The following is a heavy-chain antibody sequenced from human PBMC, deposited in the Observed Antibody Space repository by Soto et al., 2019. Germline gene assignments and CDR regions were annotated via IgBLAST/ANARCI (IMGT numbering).Heavy chain of an antibody. CDR3: ARVPMIQWELPYFDY. J-gene: IGHJ4*02. V-gene: IGHV1-2*04. D-gene: IGHD1-26*01. Sequence: APVKVSCKAPGYTFTGYYMHWVQQSPGQGLEWMGWINPNSGGTNYAQKFQGWVTMTRDTSISTAYMELSRLRSDDTAVYYCARVPMIQWELPYFDYWGQGTLVTVSS. CDR2: INPNSGGT. CDR1: GYTFTGYY.